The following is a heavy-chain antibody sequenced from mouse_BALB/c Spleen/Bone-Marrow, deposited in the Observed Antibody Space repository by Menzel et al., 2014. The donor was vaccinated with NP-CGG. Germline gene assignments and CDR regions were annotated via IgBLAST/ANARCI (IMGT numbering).Heavy chain of an antibody. J-gene: IGHJ4*01. Sequence: VQLQQSGAELVKPGASVKLSCKAPGYTFTEYIIHWIKQRSGQGLEWIGWFFPGSGSIKYNEKFKVKATLTADKSSSTVYMEISRLTSEDSAVYFCARHEDLDIRRRLGAMDYWGQGTSVTVSS. D-gene: IGHD2-12*01. CDR1: GYTFTEYI. CDR2: FFPGSGSI. CDR3: ARHEDLDIRRRLGAMDY. V-gene: IGHV1-62-2*01.